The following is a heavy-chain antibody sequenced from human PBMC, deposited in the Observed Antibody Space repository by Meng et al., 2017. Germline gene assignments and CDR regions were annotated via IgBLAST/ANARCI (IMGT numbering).Heavy chain of an antibody. Sequence: QGQPQHGGAGPLKPSETLSLPCAFDGGSFSGYYWSWIRQPPGKGLEWIGEINHSGSTNYNPSLKSRVTISVDTSKNQFSLKLRSVTAADTAVYYCARKFTMVRGIYNWFDPWGQGTLVTVSS. CDR3: ARKFTMVRGIYNWFDP. V-gene: IGHV4-34*01. D-gene: IGHD3-10*01. J-gene: IGHJ5*02. CDR2: INHSGST. CDR1: GGSFSGYY.